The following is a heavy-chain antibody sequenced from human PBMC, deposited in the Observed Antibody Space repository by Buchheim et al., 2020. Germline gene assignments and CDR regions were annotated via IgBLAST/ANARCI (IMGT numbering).Heavy chain of an antibody. V-gene: IGHV3-30*18. J-gene: IGHJ6*02. Sequence: QVQLVESGGGVVQPGRSLRLSCAASGFTFSSYGMHWVRQAPGKGLEWVAVISYDGSNKNYADSVKGRFTTSRDNSKNTLYLKMNSLRAEDTAVYYCAKADSSSWYRSPLEYYYYYGMDVWGQGTT. CDR1: GFTFSSYG. CDR2: ISYDGSNK. D-gene: IGHD6-13*01. CDR3: AKADSSSWYRSPLEYYYYYGMDV.